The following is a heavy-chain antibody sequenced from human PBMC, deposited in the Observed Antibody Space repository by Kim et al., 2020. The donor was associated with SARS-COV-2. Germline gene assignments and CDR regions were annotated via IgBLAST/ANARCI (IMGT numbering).Heavy chain of an antibody. V-gene: IGHV3-23*01. D-gene: IGHD3-22*01. CDR1: GFTFSAYD. CDR3: VKHCDSSGSELDH. J-gene: IGHJ1*01. Sequence: GGSLRLYCAAYGFTFSAYDMSWVRQAPGKGMEWLSLISNSDSTIYYAASVKGRFIISRDNYKNTLLLKMNSLRAEDTAIYYCVKHCDSSGSELDHWGQGNLVTVSS. CDR2: ISNSDSTI.